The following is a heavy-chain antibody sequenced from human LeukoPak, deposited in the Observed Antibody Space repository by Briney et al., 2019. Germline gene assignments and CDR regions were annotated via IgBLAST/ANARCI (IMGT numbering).Heavy chain of an antibody. CDR2: FDPEDGET. D-gene: IGHD5-18*01. CDR1: GYTLTELS. V-gene: IGHV1-24*01. J-gene: IGHJ4*02. Sequence: ASVKVSCKVSGYTLTELSMHWVRQAPGKGLEWMGGFDPEDGETIYAQKFQGRVTMTEDTSTDTAYMELSSLRSEDTAVYYCARGPRIQPPRHDFDYWGQGTLVTVSS. CDR3: ARGPRIQPPRHDFDY.